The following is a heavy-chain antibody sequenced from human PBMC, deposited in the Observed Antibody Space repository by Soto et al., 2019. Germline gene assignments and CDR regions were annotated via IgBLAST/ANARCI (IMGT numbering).Heavy chain of an antibody. CDR3: ARDQGQSYYGAGPNYGMDV. J-gene: IGHJ6*02. V-gene: IGHV3-30-3*01. CDR2: ISYDGSNK. CDR1: GFTFSSYA. Sequence: GGSLRLSCAASGFTFSSYAMHWVRQAPGKGLEWVTVISYDGSNKYYADSVKGRFTISRDNSKNTLYLQMNSLRAEDTAVYYCARDQGQSYYGAGPNYGMDVWGQGTTVTVSS. D-gene: IGHD3-10*01.